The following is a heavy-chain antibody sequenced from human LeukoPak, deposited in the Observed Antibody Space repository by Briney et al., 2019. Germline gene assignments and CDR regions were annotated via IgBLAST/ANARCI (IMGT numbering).Heavy chain of an antibody. V-gene: IGHV1-2*02. J-gene: IGHJ4*02. D-gene: IGHD3-22*01. Sequence: ASVKVSCKPSGYTFNDYYIHWVRRAPGQGLEWMGWINPKSGATNYAQKFQGRVTMTRHTSITTAYMELRTLRSDDTAVYYCARGTRPYYYDSSGYMDYWGQGTLVTVSS. CDR3: ARGTRPYYYDSSGYMDY. CDR1: GYTFNDYY. CDR2: INPKSGAT.